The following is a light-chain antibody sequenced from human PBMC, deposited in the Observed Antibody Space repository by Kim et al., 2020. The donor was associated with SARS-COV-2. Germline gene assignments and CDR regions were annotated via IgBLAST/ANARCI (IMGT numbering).Light chain of an antibody. J-gene: IGLJ7*01. V-gene: IGLV1-51*01. CDR1: SSNIGNNY. CDR3: GTWDSSLSAAV. Sequence: ISCSGSSSNIGNNYVSWYQQLPGTAPKLHIYDNNERPSGIPDRFSGSKSGTSATLGITGLQTGDEGDYYCGTWDSSLSAAVFGGGTQLTVL. CDR2: DNN.